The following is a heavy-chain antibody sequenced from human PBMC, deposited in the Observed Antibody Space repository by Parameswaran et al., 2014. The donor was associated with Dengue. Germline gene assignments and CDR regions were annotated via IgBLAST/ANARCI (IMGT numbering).Heavy chain of an antibody. CDR3: ARSPGYSSGWYMRYYMDV. V-gene: IGHV3-11*01. CDR2: ISSSGSTI. Sequence: WIRQPPGKGLEWVSYISSSGSTIYYADSVKGRFTISRDNAKNSLYLQMNSLRAEDTAVYYCARSPGYSSGWYMRYYMDVWGKGTTVTVSS. D-gene: IGHD6-19*01. J-gene: IGHJ6*03.